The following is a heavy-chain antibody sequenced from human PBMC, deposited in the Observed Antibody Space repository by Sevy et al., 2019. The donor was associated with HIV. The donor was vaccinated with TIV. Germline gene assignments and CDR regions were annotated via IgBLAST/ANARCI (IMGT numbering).Heavy chain of an antibody. Sequence: SETLSLTCTVSGGSINTYYWSWIRQPPGKGLEWIGYVYYSGTTDYNPSPKSRVTISVDTSKNQFSLKVTSVTAADTAVYYCARNRLYSSDAFDIWGQGTMVTVSS. J-gene: IGHJ3*02. CDR1: GGSINTYY. D-gene: IGHD5-18*01. CDR2: VYYSGTT. V-gene: IGHV4-59*12. CDR3: ARNRLYSSDAFDI.